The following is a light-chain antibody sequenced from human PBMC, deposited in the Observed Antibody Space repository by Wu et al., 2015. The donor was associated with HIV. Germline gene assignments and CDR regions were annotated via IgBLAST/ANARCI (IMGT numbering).Light chain of an antibody. V-gene: IGKV1-39*01. Sequence: DIQMTQSPSSLSASVGGRVTITCRASQSISSYLNWYQQKPGKAPNLLIYAASSLQSGVPSRFSGSGSGTDFTLTISSLQPEDFATYYCQQSYTIPYTFGQGTKLEIK. CDR2: AAS. J-gene: IGKJ2*01. CDR1: QSISSY. CDR3: QQSYTIPYT.